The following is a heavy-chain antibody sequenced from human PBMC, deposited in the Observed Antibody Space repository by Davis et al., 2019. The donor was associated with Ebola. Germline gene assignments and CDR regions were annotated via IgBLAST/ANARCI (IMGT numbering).Heavy chain of an antibody. J-gene: IGHJ5*02. V-gene: IGHV3-7*03. CDR3: ARDSRSGLLWFGESPFDP. CDR1: GFTFSSYW. Sequence: GGSLRLSCAASGFTFSSYWMSWVRQAPGKGLEWVANIKQDGGEKYYVDSVKGRFTISRDNAKNSLYLQMNSLRAEDTAVYYCARDSRSGLLWFGESPFDPWGQGTLVTVSS. CDR2: IKQDGGEK. D-gene: IGHD3-10*01.